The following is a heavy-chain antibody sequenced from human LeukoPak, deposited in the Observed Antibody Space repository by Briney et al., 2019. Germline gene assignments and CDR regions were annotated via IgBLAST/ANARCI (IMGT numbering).Heavy chain of an antibody. CDR3: ARPVYYDSSGYYGY. V-gene: IGHV3-33*01. J-gene: IGHJ4*02. Sequence: PGGSLRLSCAASGFTFSSYGMHWVRQAPGKGLEWVAVIWYDGSNKYYADSVKGRFTISRDNAKNSLYLQMNSLRAEDTAVYYCARPVYYDSSGYYGYWGQGILVTVSS. D-gene: IGHD3-22*01. CDR2: IWYDGSNK. CDR1: GFTFSSYG.